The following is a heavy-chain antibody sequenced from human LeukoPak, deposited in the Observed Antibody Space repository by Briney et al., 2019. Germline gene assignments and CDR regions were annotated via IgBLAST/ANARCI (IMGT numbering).Heavy chain of an antibody. Sequence: GGSLSLSCAASGFTFSSYAMHWVPQAPGKGQEWVAVISYDGSNKYYADSVKGRFTISRDNSKNTLYLQMNSLRAEDTAVYYCANGYCSSTSCRVDYWGQGTLVTVSS. J-gene: IGHJ4*02. CDR2: ISYDGSNK. CDR1: GFTFSSYA. D-gene: IGHD2-2*01. V-gene: IGHV3-30*16. CDR3: ANGYCSSTSCRVDY.